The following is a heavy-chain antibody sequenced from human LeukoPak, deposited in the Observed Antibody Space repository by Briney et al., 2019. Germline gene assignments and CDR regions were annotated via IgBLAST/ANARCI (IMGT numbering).Heavy chain of an antibody. V-gene: IGHV3-23*01. D-gene: IGHD6-13*01. CDR3: AKTYSSSRAHYYYYYYMDV. CDR1: GFTFSSYA. CDR2: ISGSSGST. J-gene: IGHJ6*03. Sequence: GGSLRLSCAASGFTFSSYAMSWVRQAPGKGLEWVSAISGSSGSTFYADSVQGRFTISRDNSKNTLYLQMNSLRAEDTAVYYCAKTYSSSRAHYYYYYYMDVWGKGTTVTISS.